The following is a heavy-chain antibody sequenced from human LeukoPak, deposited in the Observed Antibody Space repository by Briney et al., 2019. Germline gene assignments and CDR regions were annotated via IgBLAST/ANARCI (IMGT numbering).Heavy chain of an antibody. CDR2: ISSNGGST. V-gene: IGHV3-64*01. CDR1: GFTFSSYA. D-gene: IGHD6-25*01. Sequence: GGSLRLSCAASGFTFSSYAMHWVRQAPGKGLEYVSAISSNGGSTYYANSVKGRFTISRDNSKSTLYLQMGSRRAEDMAVYYCTRVMGPAAPYYFDYWGQGTLVTVSS. J-gene: IGHJ4*02. CDR3: TRVMGPAAPYYFDY.